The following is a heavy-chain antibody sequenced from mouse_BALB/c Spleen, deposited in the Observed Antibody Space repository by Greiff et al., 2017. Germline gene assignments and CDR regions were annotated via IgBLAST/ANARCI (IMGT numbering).Heavy chain of an antibody. CDR3: ARDGIYYDYDVLFDY. J-gene: IGHJ2*01. CDR1: GFNIKDTY. CDR2: IDPANGNT. D-gene: IGHD2-4*01. V-gene: IGHV14-3*02. Sequence: VQLKQSGAELVKPGASVKLSCTASGFNIKDTYMHWVKQRPEQGLEWIGRIDPANGNTKYDPKFQGKATITADTSSNTAYLQLSSLTSEDTAVYYCARDGIYYDYDVLFDYWGQGTTLTVSA.